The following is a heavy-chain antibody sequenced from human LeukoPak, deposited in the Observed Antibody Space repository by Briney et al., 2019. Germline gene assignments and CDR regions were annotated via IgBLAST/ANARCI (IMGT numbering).Heavy chain of an antibody. CDR2: INHSGST. D-gene: IGHD3-10*01. Sequence: SETLSLTCAVYGGSFSGYYWSWIRQPPGKGLEWIGEINHSGSTNYNPSLKSRVIISVDTSKNQFSLKLSSVTAADTAVYYCARVEEGYGSGRRENYYYYYMDVWGKGTTVTISS. CDR3: ARVEEGYGSGRRENYYYYYMDV. CDR1: GGSFSGYY. J-gene: IGHJ6*03. V-gene: IGHV4-34*01.